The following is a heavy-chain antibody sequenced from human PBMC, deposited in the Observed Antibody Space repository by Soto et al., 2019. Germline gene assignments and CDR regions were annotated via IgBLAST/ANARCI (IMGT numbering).Heavy chain of an antibody. CDR3: ARGRGTVVTGLGEYFQH. V-gene: IGHV1-18*01. CDR2: ISAYNGNT. J-gene: IGHJ1*01. D-gene: IGHD2-15*01. Sequence: QVRLVQSGAEVKKPGASVKVSCKASGYTFTSYGISWVRQAPGQGLEWMGWISAYNGNTNYAQKLQGRVTMTTDTATSTAYMELRSLRPDDTAVYYCARGRGTVVTGLGEYFQHWGQGTLVTVSS. CDR1: GYTFTSYG.